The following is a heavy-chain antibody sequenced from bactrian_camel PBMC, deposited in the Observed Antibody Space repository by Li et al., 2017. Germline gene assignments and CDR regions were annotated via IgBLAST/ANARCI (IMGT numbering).Heavy chain of an antibody. CDR1: GFTLSSYR. Sequence: VQLVESGGGLVQPGGSLRLSCAASGFTLSSYRMSWVRQAPGKGLEWVSSIYSDASVQYYADSVKGRFTISQDIANYIVHLQMNDLKPEDTAIYCVKGDDCYSAPWCYPFLYWGQGTQVTVS. J-gene: IGHJ4*01. CDR2: IYSDASVQ. CDR3: KGDDCYSAPWCYPFLY. V-gene: IGHV3S6*01. D-gene: IGHD3*01.